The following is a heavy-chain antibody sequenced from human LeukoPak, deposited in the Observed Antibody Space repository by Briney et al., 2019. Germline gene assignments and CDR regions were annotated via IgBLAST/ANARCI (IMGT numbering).Heavy chain of an antibody. J-gene: IGHJ4*02. CDR3: ARDRLLWFGESQPLDY. V-gene: IGHV1-2*02. CDR2: INPNSGGT. Sequence: ASVKVSCKASGYTFTSYYMHWVRQAPGQGLEWMGWINPNSGGTNYAQKFQGRVTMTRDTSISTAYMELSRLRSDDTAVYYCARDRLLWFGESQPLDYWGQGTLVTVSS. D-gene: IGHD3-10*01. CDR1: GYTFTSYY.